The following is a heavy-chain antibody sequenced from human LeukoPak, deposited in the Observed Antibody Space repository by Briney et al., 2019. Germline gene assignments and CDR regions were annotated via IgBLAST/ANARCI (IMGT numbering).Heavy chain of an antibody. Sequence: GGSLRLSCAASGFTFISYAMYWVRQAPGKGLEYVSAISSNGGSTYYANSVKGRFTISRDNSKNTLYLQMGSLRAEDMAVYYCARVSGANWGQGTLVTVAS. D-gene: IGHD3-10*01. CDR3: ARVSGAN. CDR2: ISSNGGST. CDR1: GFTFISYA. J-gene: IGHJ4*02. V-gene: IGHV3-64*01.